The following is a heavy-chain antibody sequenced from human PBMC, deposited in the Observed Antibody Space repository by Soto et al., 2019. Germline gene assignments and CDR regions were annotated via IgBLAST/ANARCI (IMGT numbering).Heavy chain of an antibody. J-gene: IGHJ3*02. CDR3: ARDVNYGDYFSYAFEM. CDR2: ISYDGGSK. V-gene: IGHV3-30-3*01. Sequence: QVQLVESGGGVVQPGRSLRLSCAASGFTFSNYAMHWVRQAPGKGLEWVAVISYDGGSKYYADSVKGRFTISRDNTKMKRYLEMNSLGSEDTAVYYCARDVNYGDYFSYAFEMWGQGTMVTGSA. D-gene: IGHD4-17*01. CDR1: GFTFSNYA.